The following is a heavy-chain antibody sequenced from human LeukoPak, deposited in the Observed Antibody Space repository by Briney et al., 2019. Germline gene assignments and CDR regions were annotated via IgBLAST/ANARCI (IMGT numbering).Heavy chain of an antibody. J-gene: IGHJ4*02. D-gene: IGHD1-20*01. V-gene: IGHV3-48*04. Sequence: GGSLRLSCAASGFTFSRYRMNWVRQAPGKGLEWVSYISSSGSTLYYADSVKGRITISRDNAKNSLYLQMNSLRAEDTAVYYCARRRYNWNAIDYWGQGTLVTVSS. CDR2: ISSSGSTL. CDR3: ARRRYNWNAIDY. CDR1: GFTFSRYR.